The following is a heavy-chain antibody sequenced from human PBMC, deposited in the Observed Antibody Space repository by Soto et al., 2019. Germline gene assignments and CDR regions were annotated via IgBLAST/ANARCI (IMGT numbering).Heavy chain of an antibody. CDR2: IIPIFGTA. CDR1: GGTFSSYA. J-gene: IGHJ6*02. CDR3: ARDPVDTAMAYYYYGMDV. Sequence: QVQLVQSGAEVKKPGSSVKVSCKASGGTFSSYAISWVRQAPGQGLEWMGGIIPIFGTANYAQKFQGRVTITADKPTSTAYMELSSLRSEDTAVYYCARDPVDTAMAYYYYGMDVWGQGTTVTVS. D-gene: IGHD5-18*01. V-gene: IGHV1-69*06.